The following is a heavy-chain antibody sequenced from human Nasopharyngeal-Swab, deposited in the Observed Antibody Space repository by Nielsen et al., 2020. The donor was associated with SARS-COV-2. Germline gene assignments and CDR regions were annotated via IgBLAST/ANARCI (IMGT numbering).Heavy chain of an antibody. J-gene: IGHJ5*02. CDR1: GFTFSSYA. CDR3: ARDPIVVVVAATGWFDP. V-gene: IGHV3-23*03. D-gene: IGHD2-15*01. CDR2: IYSGGSST. Sequence: GGSLRLSCAASGFTFSSYAMSWVRQAPGKGLEWVSVIYSGGSSTYYADSVKGRFTISRDNAKNTLYLQMNSLRAEDTAVYYCARDPIVVVVAATGWFDPWGQGTLVTVSS.